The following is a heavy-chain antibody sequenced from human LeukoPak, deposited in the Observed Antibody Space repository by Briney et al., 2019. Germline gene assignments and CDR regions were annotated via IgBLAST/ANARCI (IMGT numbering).Heavy chain of an antibody. CDR1: GGSISSSSYY. J-gene: IGHJ4*02. CDR2: IYYSGST. D-gene: IGHD1-1*01. Sequence: SETLSLTCTVSGGSISSSSYYWGWIRQPPGRGLEWIGSIYYSGSTYYNPSLKSRVTISVDTSKNQFSLKLSSVTAADTAVYYCARAVRGYGNFDYWGQGTLVTVSS. V-gene: IGHV4-39*01. CDR3: ARAVRGYGNFDY.